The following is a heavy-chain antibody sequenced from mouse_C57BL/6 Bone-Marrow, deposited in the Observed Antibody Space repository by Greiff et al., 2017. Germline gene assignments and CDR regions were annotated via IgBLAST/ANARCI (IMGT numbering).Heavy chain of an antibody. CDR3: ERYGYYSNPDY. CDR2: IRNKANGYTT. V-gene: IGHV7-3*01. D-gene: IGHD2-5*01. J-gene: IGHJ2*01. CDR1: GFTFTDYY. Sequence: EVMLVESGGGLVQPGGSLSLSCAASGFTFTDYYMSWVRQPPGKALEWLGFIRNKANGYTTEYSASVKGRFTISRDNSQSILYLQMNALRAEDSATYYCERYGYYSNPDYWGQGTTLTVSS.